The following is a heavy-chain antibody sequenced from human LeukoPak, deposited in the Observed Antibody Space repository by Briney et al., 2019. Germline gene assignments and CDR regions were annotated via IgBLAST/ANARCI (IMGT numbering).Heavy chain of an antibody. CDR3: ARDFNRRALSGDPIG. Sequence: PGGSLRLPCAVSGFMFGNYAMSWVRQAPGKGPEWVANIKQEGTEKHYVDSVEGRFIISRDNAKSSLYLQMNSLRAEDTAVYYCARDFNRRALSGDPIGWGQGTLVIVSS. J-gene: IGHJ4*02. D-gene: IGHD4-17*01. V-gene: IGHV3-7*01. CDR2: IKQEGTEK. CDR1: GFMFGNYA.